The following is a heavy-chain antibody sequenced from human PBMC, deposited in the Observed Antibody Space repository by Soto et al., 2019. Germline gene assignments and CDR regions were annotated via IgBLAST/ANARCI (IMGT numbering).Heavy chain of an antibody. D-gene: IGHD6-19*01. Sequence: QVQLVQSGAEVKKPGASVKVSCKASGYTFTGYYMHWVRQAPGQGLEWMGWINPNSGGTNYAQKFQGWVTMTRDTSISTAYMELSRLRSDDTAVSYCARDLGYSSGWYNWFDPWGQGTLVTVSS. V-gene: IGHV1-2*04. CDR3: ARDLGYSSGWYNWFDP. CDR2: INPNSGGT. J-gene: IGHJ5*02. CDR1: GYTFTGYY.